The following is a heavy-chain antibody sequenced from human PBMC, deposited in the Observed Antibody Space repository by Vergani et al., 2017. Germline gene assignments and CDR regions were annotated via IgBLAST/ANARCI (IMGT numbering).Heavy chain of an antibody. CDR2: IWYDGSNK. J-gene: IGHJ6*03. CDR3: ARETSYYDILTGYYYYYYMDV. D-gene: IGHD3-9*01. Sequence: QVQLVESGGGVVQPGRYLRLSCAASGFTFSSYGMHWVRQAPGKGLEWVAVIWYDGSNKYYADSVKGRFTISRDNSKNTLYLQMNSLRAEDTAVYYCARETSYYDILTGYYYYYYMDVWGKGTTVTVSS. V-gene: IGHV3-33*01. CDR1: GFTFSSYG.